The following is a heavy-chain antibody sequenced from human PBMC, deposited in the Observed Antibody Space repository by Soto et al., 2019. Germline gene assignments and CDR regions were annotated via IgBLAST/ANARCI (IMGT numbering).Heavy chain of an antibody. CDR2: ISGSGGST. V-gene: IGHV3-23*01. D-gene: IGHD6-19*01. CDR3: AKGPEEKIGVAGTYAFDI. Sequence: EVQLLESGGGLVQPGGSLRLSCAASGFTFSSYAMSWVRQAPGKGLEWVSAISGSGGSTYYADSVKGRFTISRDNSKNTLYLQMNSLRAEDTAVYYCAKGPEEKIGVAGTYAFDIWGQGTMVTVSS. J-gene: IGHJ3*02. CDR1: GFTFSSYA.